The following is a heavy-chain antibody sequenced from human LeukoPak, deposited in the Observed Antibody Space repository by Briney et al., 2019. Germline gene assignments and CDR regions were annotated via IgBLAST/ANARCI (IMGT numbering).Heavy chain of an antibody. Sequence: SETLSLTCTVSGGSINSGSYYWSWIRQPAGKGLEWIGRIDTSGSTNYNPSLKSRVTISVDTSKNQFSLKLNSVTAADTAVYYCARASGLGWNGYATWWFDPWGQGTLVTVSS. CDR1: GGSINSGSYY. J-gene: IGHJ5*02. D-gene: IGHD3-3*01. CDR2: IDTSGST. CDR3: ARASGLGWNGYATWWFDP. V-gene: IGHV4-61*02.